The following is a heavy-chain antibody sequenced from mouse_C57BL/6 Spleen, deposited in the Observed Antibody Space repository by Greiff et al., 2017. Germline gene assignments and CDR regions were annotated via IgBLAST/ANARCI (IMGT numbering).Heavy chain of an antibody. V-gene: IGHV1-50*01. J-gene: IGHJ2*01. D-gene: IGHD1-1*01. CDR3: SRRYYGSSYPFDY. Sequence: QVQLQQPGAELVKPGASVKLSCKASGYTFTSYWMQWVKQRPRQGLEWIGEIDPSDSYTNYNQKFKGKATLTVDTSSSTAYMQLSSLTSADSAVYYCSRRYYGSSYPFDYWGQGTTLTGSS. CDR2: IDPSDSYT. CDR1: GYTFTSYW.